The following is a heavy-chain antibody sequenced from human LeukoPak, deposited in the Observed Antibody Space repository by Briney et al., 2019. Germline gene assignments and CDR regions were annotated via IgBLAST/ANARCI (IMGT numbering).Heavy chain of an antibody. CDR3: ATTYSTSPYGFDY. D-gene: IGHD6-13*01. CDR1: GYSFTSYW. Sequence: GESLNISCKASGYSFTSYWIGWVRQMPGKGLEWMAIIFPSDSDTRYSPSFQGQVTISADKSISTAYLQWSSLKASDTAIYYCATTYSTSPYGFDYWGQGALVTVSS. J-gene: IGHJ4*02. CDR2: IFPSDSDT. V-gene: IGHV5-51*01.